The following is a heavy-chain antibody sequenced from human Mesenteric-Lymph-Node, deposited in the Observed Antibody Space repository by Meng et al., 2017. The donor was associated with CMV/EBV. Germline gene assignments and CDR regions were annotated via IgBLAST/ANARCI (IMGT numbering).Heavy chain of an antibody. J-gene: IGHJ4*02. Sequence: GESLKISCAASGFTFRKYWMSWVRQAPGKGLEWVANINQDGSEKYYVDSVKGRFTISRDNAKNSLYLQMDSLRAEDTAVYYCARGGVLRSLWGQGTLVTVSS. CDR1: GFTFRKYW. D-gene: IGHD3-3*01. CDR3: ARGGVLRSL. V-gene: IGHV3-7*01. CDR2: INQDGSEK.